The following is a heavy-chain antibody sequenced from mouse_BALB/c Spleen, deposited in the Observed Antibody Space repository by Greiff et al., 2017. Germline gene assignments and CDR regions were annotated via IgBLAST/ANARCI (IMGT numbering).Heavy chain of an antibody. J-gene: IGHJ4*01. CDR3: TRDSTVVAKVPAKAMDY. CDR2: ISSGGSYT. CDR1: GFTFSSYT. D-gene: IGHD1-1*01. Sequence: EVKLVESGGGLVKPGGSLKLSCAASGFTFSSYTMSWVRQTPEKRLEWVATISSGGSYTYYPDSVKGRFTISRDNAKNTLYLQMSSLKSEDTAMYYCTRDSTVVAKVPAKAMDYWGQGTSVTVSS. V-gene: IGHV5-6-4*01.